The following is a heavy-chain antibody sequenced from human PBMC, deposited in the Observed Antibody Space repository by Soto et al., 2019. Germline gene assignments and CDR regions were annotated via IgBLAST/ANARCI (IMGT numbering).Heavy chain of an antibody. V-gene: IGHV1-3*01. Sequence: ASVKVSCKASGYTFTSYAMHWVRQAPGQRLEWMGWINAGNGNTKYSQKFQGRVTITRDTSASTAYMELSSLRSEDTAVYYCAREGSGYDYLYYYYYMDVWGKGTTVTVSS. CDR2: INAGNGNT. CDR3: AREGSGYDYLYYYYYMDV. D-gene: IGHD5-12*01. CDR1: GYTFTSYA. J-gene: IGHJ6*03.